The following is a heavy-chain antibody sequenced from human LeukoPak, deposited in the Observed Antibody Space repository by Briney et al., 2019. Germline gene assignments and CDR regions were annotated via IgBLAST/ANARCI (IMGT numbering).Heavy chain of an antibody. CDR3: ARGTYYNSGSYYNRRDYFDY. D-gene: IGHD3-10*01. CDR2: ISGSSNVI. Sequence: GGSLRLSCAASEFTFSDYYMTWIRQAPGKGLEWVSYISGSSNVIYYADSMKGRFTISRDNAKNSLYLQMNSLRDEDTAVYYCARGTYYNSGSYYNRRDYFDYWGQGTLVTVSS. J-gene: IGHJ4*02. CDR1: EFTFSDYY. V-gene: IGHV3-11*04.